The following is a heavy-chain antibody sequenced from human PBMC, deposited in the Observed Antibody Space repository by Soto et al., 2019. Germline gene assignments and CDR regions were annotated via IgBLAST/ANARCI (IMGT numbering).Heavy chain of an antibody. CDR3: ATVDVYVTPCPQDV. J-gene: IGHJ6*02. V-gene: IGHV1-18*01. D-gene: IGHD3-16*01. Sequence: QVQLVQSGAEVKNPGASVKVSCKASGYTFTRYGIGWARQAPGQGLEWMGWINTYNGNTNYAQNVQGRVTLTTDTTTSTAYMELRSLSSNDTAIYYSATVDVYVTPCPQDVWGQRTTVIVS. CDR2: INTYNGNT. CDR1: GYTFTRYG.